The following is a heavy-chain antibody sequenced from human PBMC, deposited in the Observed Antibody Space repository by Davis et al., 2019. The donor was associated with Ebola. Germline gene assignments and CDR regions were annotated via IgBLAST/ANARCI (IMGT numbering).Heavy chain of an antibody. V-gene: IGHV1-8*02. CDR2: MNPNSGNT. CDR1: GYTFTGYY. J-gene: IGHJ6*02. CDR3: ARTVGDIYYYGMDV. Sequence: AASVKVSCKASGYTFTGYYMHWVRQAPGQGLEWMGWMNPNSGNTGYAQKFQGRVTMTRNTSISTAYMELSSLRSEDTAVYYCARTVGDIYYYGMDVWGQGTTVTVSS. D-gene: IGHD3-16*01.